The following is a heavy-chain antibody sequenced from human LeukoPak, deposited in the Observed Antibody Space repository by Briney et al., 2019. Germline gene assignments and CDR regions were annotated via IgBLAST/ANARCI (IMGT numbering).Heavy chain of an antibody. Sequence: GGSLRLSCAASGFAFSNYGMHWVRQAPGQGLEWVAFIRYDESNKYYVDSVKGRFTISRDNSKNTLYLQMNSLRAEDTAVYYCAKDQAGPGSNLDYWGQGTLVTVSS. CDR1: GFAFSNYG. V-gene: IGHV3-30*02. CDR3: AKDQAGPGSNLDY. CDR2: IRYDESNK. J-gene: IGHJ4*02.